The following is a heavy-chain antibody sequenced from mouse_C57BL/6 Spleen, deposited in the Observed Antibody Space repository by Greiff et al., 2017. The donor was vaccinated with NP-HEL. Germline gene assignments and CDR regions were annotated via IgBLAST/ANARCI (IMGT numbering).Heavy chain of an antibody. V-gene: IGHV2-5*01. J-gene: IGHJ4*01. CDR3: AKGKPYYYGSNYAMDY. Sequence: QVQLQQSGPGLVQPSQSLSITCTVSGFSLTSYGVHWVRQSPGKGLEWLGVIWRGGSTDYNAAFMSRLSITKDNSKSQVFFKMNSLQADDTAIYYCAKGKPYYYGSNYAMDYWGQGTSVTVSS. CDR1: GFSLTSYG. D-gene: IGHD1-1*01. CDR2: IWRGGST.